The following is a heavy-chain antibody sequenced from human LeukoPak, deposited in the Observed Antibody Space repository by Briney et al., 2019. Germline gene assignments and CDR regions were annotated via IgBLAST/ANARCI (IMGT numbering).Heavy chain of an antibody. J-gene: IGHJ2*01. CDR2: ISYDGSNK. Sequence: QPGGSLRLSCAASGFTFSSYGMHWVRQAPGKGLEWVAVISYDGSNKYYADSVKGRFTISRDNSKNTLYLQMNSLRAEDTAVYYCARSAGGVWILEWLSDWYFDLWGRGTLVTVSS. V-gene: IGHV3-30*03. D-gene: IGHD3-3*01. CDR3: ARSAGGVWILEWLSDWYFDL. CDR1: GFTFSSYG.